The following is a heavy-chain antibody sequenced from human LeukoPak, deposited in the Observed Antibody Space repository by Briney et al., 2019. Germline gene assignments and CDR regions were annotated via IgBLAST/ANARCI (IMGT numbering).Heavy chain of an antibody. CDR1: GYTFTGYY. Sequence: ASVKVSCKASGYTFTGYYMHWVRQAPGQGLEWMGWINPNSGGTNYAQKFQGRVTMTRDTSISTAYMELSRLRSDDTAVYYCASEGYYDNSGYYPFDYWGQGTLVTVSS. J-gene: IGHJ4*02. V-gene: IGHV1-2*02. CDR2: INPNSGGT. D-gene: IGHD3-22*01. CDR3: ASEGYYDNSGYYPFDY.